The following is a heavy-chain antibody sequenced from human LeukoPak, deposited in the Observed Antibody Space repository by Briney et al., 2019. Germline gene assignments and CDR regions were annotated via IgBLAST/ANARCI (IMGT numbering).Heavy chain of an antibody. Sequence: SVKVSCKTSGGTLRSHIFSWVRQAPGQGLEWMGSITPIIDSVKYGQRLEGRVTITTDKYTGTVYMELRSLKTEDTAIYYCARVNLRGSKYNWFDPWGQGTLVTVSS. CDR2: ITPIIDSV. J-gene: IGHJ5*02. CDR3: ARVNLRGSKYNWFDP. D-gene: IGHD6-13*01. V-gene: IGHV1-69*08. CDR1: GGTLRSHI.